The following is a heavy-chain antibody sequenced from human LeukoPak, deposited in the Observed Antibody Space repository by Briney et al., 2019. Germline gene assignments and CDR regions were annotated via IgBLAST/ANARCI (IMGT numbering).Heavy chain of an antibody. D-gene: IGHD2-21*01. CDR3: ASKSEIPGWFDP. Sequence: SQTLSLTCTVSGGPISSGGYYWSWIRQHPGKGLEWIGYIYYSGSTYYNPSLKSRVATSVDTSKNQFSLKLSSVTAADTAVYYCASKSEIPGWFDPWGQGTLVTVSS. CDR1: GGPISSGGYY. CDR2: IYYSGST. V-gene: IGHV4-31*03. J-gene: IGHJ5*02.